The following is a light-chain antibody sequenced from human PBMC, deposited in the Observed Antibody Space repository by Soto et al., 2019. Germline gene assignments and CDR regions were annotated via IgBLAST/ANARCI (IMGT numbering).Light chain of an antibody. Sequence: QSALPQPASVSGSPGQSITISCTGTSSDVGGYKYVSWYQQHPGKAPKLMIYDVSNRPSGVSNRFSGSKSGNTASLTISGLQAEDEGDYYCSSYTSISTHVVFGGGTKLTVL. CDR2: DVS. CDR1: SSDVGGYKY. V-gene: IGLV2-14*01. CDR3: SSYTSISTHVV. J-gene: IGLJ2*01.